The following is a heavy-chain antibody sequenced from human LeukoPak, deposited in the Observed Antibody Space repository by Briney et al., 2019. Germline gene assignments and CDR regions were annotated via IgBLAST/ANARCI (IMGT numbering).Heavy chain of an antibody. CDR1: GFTFSTYA. Sequence: GGSLRLSCAASGFTFSTYAMSWVPQAPGKGLEWVSIISGRDGYTHYADAVKGRSTISRDNSKNTLYLQMNSLRAEDTAVYYCAKDQLTGGYNYGYGTFDILGQGTMVTVSS. CDR2: ISGRDGYT. D-gene: IGHD5-18*01. CDR3: AKDQLTGGYNYGYGTFDI. J-gene: IGHJ3*02. V-gene: IGHV3-23*01.